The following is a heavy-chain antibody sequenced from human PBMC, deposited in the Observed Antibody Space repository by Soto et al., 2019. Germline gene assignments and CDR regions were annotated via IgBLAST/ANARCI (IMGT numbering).Heavy chain of an antibody. V-gene: IGHV4-38-2*01. CDR2: FYYGGST. J-gene: IGHJ4*02. D-gene: IGHD6-19*01. Sequence: SETLSLTCDVSGYSITSGYYWGWVRQPPGKGLEWIGSFYYGGSTFYNPSLKSRVTISVDASKNNFSLRLTSVTAADTAVYFCTRVVAGLDYWGQGILVTV. CDR3: TRVVAGLDY. CDR1: GYSITSGYY.